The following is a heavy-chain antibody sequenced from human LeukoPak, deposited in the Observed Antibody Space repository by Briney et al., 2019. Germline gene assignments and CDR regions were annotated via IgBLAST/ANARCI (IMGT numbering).Heavy chain of an antibody. CDR3: ARDQGGNSRH. CDR2: IKQEGSEK. D-gene: IGHD4-23*01. V-gene: IGHV3-7*01. J-gene: IGHJ4*02. Sequence: GGSLRLSCAASGFTFSSYWLSWVRQAPGKGLEGVANIKQEGSEKYYVDSVKGRFTISRDNAKNSLYLQMNSLRAEDTAVYYCARDQGGNSRHWGQGTLVTVSS. CDR1: GFTFSSYW.